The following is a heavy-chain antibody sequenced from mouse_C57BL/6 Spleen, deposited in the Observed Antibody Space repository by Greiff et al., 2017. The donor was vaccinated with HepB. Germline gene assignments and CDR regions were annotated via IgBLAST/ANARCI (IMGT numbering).Heavy chain of an antibody. D-gene: IGHD2-4*01. CDR2: IDPSDSYT. J-gene: IGHJ3*01. CDR3: ARRGFRSYDYDGFAY. V-gene: IGHV1-50*01. CDR1: GYTFTSYW. Sequence: VQLQQPGAELVKPGASVKLSCKASGYTFTSYWMQWVKQRPGQGLEWIGEIDPSDSYTNYNQKFKGKATLTVDTSSSTAYMQLSSLASEDSAVYYCARRGFRSYDYDGFAYWGQGTLVTVSA.